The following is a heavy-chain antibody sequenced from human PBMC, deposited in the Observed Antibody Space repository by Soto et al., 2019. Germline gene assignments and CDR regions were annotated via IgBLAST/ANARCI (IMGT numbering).Heavy chain of an antibody. V-gene: IGHV3-30*18. CDR3: AKERVVVTATPDFAY. Sequence: QVQLVESGGGVVQPGRSLRLSCAASGFTFSSYGMHWVRQAPGKGLEWVAVISYDGSNKYYADSVKGRFTISRDNSKNTRYLQMNSLRAEDTAVYYCAKERVVVTATPDFAYWGQGTLVTVSS. CDR2: ISYDGSNK. J-gene: IGHJ4*02. D-gene: IGHD2-21*02. CDR1: GFTFSSYG.